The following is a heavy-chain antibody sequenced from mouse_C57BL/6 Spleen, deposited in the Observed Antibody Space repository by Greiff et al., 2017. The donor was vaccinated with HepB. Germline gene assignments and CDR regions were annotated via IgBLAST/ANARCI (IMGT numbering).Heavy chain of an antibody. Sequence: VQLKQSGPELVKPGASVKISCKASGYSFTGYYMNWVKQSPEKSLEWIGEINPSTGGTTYNQKFKAKATLTVDKSSSTAYMQLKSLTSEDSAVYYCARSGASYRGFAYWGQGTLVTVSA. J-gene: IGHJ3*01. D-gene: IGHD2-10*01. CDR3: ARSGASYRGFAY. CDR2: INPSTGGT. V-gene: IGHV1-42*01. CDR1: GYSFTGYY.